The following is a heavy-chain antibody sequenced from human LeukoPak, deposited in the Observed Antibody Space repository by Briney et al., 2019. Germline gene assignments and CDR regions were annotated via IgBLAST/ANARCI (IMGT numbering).Heavy chain of an antibody. CDR3: ARVYDSSGYDAFDI. Sequence: GGSLRLSCAASGFTFSSCWMSWVRQAPGKGLEWVANIKQDGSEKYYVDSVKGRFTISRDNAKNSLYLQMNSLRAEDTAVYYCARVYDSSGYDAFDIWGQGTMVTVSS. CDR1: GFTFSSCW. V-gene: IGHV3-7*01. D-gene: IGHD3-22*01. J-gene: IGHJ3*02. CDR2: IKQDGSEK.